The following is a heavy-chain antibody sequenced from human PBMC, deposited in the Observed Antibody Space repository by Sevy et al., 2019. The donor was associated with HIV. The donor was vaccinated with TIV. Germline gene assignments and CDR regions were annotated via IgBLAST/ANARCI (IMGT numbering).Heavy chain of an antibody. CDR1: GYTLTELS. V-gene: IGHV1-24*01. CDR3: ATTKDYYDSSGCPFDY. J-gene: IGHJ4*02. Sequence: ASVKVSCKVSGYTLTELSMHWVRQAPGKGLEWMGSFDPDDGETIYAQKFQGRVTMTEDTSADTAYMELSSLRSEDTAVYFCATTKDYYDSSGCPFDYWGQGTLVTVSS. D-gene: IGHD3-22*01. CDR2: FDPDDGET.